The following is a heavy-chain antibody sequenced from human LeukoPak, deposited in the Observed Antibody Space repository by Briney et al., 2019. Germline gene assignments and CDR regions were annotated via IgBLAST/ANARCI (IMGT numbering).Heavy chain of an antibody. CDR2: IIPIFGTA. CDR1: GGTFSSYA. J-gene: IGHJ5*02. CDR3: ARERLHTFLFDP. V-gene: IGHV1-69*05. Sequence: SVKVSCKASGGTFSSYAISWVRQAPGQGLEWMGGIIPIFGTANYAQKFQGRVTITTDESTSTAYMELSSLRSEDTAVYYCARERLHTFLFDPWGQGTLVTVSS. D-gene: IGHD4-11*01.